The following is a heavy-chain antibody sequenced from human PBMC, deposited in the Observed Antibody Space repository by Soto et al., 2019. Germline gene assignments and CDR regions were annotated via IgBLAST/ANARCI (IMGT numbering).Heavy chain of an antibody. D-gene: IGHD2-8*01. CDR1: GGSFSGYF. CDR2: ITEGGTT. Sequence: ASETLSLTCAVHGGSFSGYFWSWIRQPPGKGLEWIAEITEGGTTNYSPSLKSRVSIAVDSSKRQFSLTLSSVTAADTAMYYCARGGDAMLYRCFDYWSQGSMVTVSS. CDR3: ARGGDAMLYRCFDY. J-gene: IGHJ4*02. V-gene: IGHV4-34*01.